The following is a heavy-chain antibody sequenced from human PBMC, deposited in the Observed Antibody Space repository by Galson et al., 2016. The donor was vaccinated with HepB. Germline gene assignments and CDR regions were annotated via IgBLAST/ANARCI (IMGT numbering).Heavy chain of an antibody. CDR1: GFTFSSYA. V-gene: IGHV3-21*01. Sequence: SLRLSCAASGFTFSSYAMDWVRQAPRRGLEWVSAISRSGDATYYADSVKGRFTVSRDNAKNSLYLQMNSLRAEDTAVYYCARVWGVVTAKTADAFDIWGQGTMVTVSS. D-gene: IGHD2-21*02. J-gene: IGHJ3*02. CDR2: ISRSGDAT. CDR3: ARVWGVVTAKTADAFDI.